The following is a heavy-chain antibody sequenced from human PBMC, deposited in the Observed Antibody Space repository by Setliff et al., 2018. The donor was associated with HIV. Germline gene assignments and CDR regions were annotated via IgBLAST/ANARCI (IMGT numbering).Heavy chain of an antibody. CDR2: IYPGDSDT. D-gene: IGHD2-2*03. J-gene: IGHJ6*02. CDR1: GYSFTKYW. V-gene: IGHV5-51*01. Sequence: GESLKISCKGSGYSFTKYWIAWVRQMPGKGLEWMGIIYPGDSDTRYSPSFQGQVTISADKSISTAYLQWSSLKASDTAMYYCARHGYCSGTSCSEYYYYYGMDVWGQGTTVTVSS. CDR3: ARHGYCSGTSCSEYYYYYGMDV.